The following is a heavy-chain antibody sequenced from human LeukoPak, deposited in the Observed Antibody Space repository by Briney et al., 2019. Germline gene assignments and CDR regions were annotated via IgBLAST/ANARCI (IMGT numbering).Heavy chain of an antibody. CDR2: ISSSSNYI. Sequence: GGSLRLSCAAPGFTFSSYSMNWVRQAPGKGLEWVSSISSSSNYIYYADSVKGRFTISRDNAKNSLYLQMNSLRAEDTAVYYCAREFSDYVSLYHYGMDVWGQGTTVTVSS. D-gene: IGHD4-17*01. J-gene: IGHJ6*02. CDR1: GFTFSSYS. V-gene: IGHV3-21*01. CDR3: AREFSDYVSLYHYGMDV.